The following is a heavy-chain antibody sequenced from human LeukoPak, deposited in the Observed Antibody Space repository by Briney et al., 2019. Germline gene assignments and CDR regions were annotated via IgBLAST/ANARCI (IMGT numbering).Heavy chain of an antibody. CDR2: ISYDGSNK. D-gene: IGHD3-22*01. Sequence: GGSLRLSCAASGFTFSSYAMHWVRQAPGKGLEWVAVISYDGSNKYYADSVKGRFTISRDNSKNTLYLQMNSLRAEDTAVYYCASPYYYDSSGYYSWYFDLWGRGTLVTVSS. J-gene: IGHJ2*01. CDR3: ASPYYYDSSGYYSWYFDL. V-gene: IGHV3-30-3*01. CDR1: GFTFSSYA.